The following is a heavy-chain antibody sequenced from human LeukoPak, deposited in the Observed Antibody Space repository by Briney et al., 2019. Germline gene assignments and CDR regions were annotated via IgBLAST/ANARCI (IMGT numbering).Heavy chain of an antibody. D-gene: IGHD5-24*01. CDR1: GYNFASYW. V-gene: IGHV5-51*01. Sequence: GESLKISCKGSGYNFASYWIGWVRQMPGKGLEWMGIIYPGDSDTRYSPSFQGQVTISADKSISTAYLQWSSLRASDTAMYYCARQRSRDGYNYDGFDIWGQGTMVTVSS. CDR2: IYPGDSDT. CDR3: ARQRSRDGYNYDGFDI. J-gene: IGHJ3*02.